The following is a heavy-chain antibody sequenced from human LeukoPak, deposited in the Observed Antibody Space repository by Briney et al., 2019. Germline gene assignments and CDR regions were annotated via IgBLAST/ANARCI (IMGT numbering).Heavy chain of an antibody. CDR3: ARETGIYYFDF. V-gene: IGHV3-30*03. J-gene: IGHJ4*02. CDR2: ISYDGRDK. D-gene: IGHD3-9*01. CDR1: GFTFSSSV. Sequence: GGSLRLSCAASGFTFSSSVMHWVRQAPGKGLEWVAAISYDGRDKYFADSVKGRFTISRDNSKNTVDLQVNGLRAEDTAVYYCARETGIYYFDFWGPGNPVTVSS.